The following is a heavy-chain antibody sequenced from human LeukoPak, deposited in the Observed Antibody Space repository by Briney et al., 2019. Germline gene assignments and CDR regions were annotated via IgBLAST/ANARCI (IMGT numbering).Heavy chain of an antibody. CDR1: GLTFSSHG. D-gene: IGHD5-24*01. V-gene: IGHV3-23*01. CDR3: ARGDGYNFFDY. CDR2: ISGSGGGT. Sequence: PGGSLRLSCAGSGLTFSSHGMSRVRQAPGQGLEWVSLISGSGGGTYYADSVKGRFTISRDNSENTLYLQMKSLRAEDTAVYYCARGDGYNFFDYWGQGTLVTVSS. J-gene: IGHJ4*02.